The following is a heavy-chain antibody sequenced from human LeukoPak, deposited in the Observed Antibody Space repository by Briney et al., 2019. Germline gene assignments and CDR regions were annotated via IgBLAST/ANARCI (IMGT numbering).Heavy chain of an antibody. Sequence: GASVKVSCKASGYTFTSYGISWVRQAPGQGLEWMGWISAYNGNTNYAQKLQGRVTMTTDTSTSTAYMELRSLRSDDTAVYYCVRLDRPRVQDAFDIWGQGTMVTVSS. V-gene: IGHV1-18*01. D-gene: IGHD3-22*01. CDR2: ISAYNGNT. CDR3: VRLDRPRVQDAFDI. J-gene: IGHJ3*02. CDR1: GYTFTSYG.